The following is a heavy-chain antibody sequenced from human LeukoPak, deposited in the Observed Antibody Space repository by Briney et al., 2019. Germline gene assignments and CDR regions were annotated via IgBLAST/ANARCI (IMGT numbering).Heavy chain of an antibody. CDR3: ARDLLEDPSAYFDY. V-gene: IGHV1-3*04. D-gene: IGHD2-15*01. CDR2: INKDNGDT. Sequence: ASVKVSCKASGFTFTNYAIDWMRQAPNQRLEWMGWINKDNGDTKYSPKFQGRVTITRDTSASTSYMELSSLRSEDTAIYYCARDLLEDPSAYFDYWGQGTLVTVSS. J-gene: IGHJ4*02. CDR1: GFTFTNYA.